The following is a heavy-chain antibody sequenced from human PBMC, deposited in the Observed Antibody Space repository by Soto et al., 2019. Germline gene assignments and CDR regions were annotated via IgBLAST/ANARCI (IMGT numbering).Heavy chain of an antibody. CDR3: ARGHYYDSSGSLFDD. CDR1: GGSISSGGYY. J-gene: IGHJ4*02. Sequence: QVQLQESGPGLVKPSQTLSLTCTVSGGSISSGGYYWSWLRQHPGKGLEWIGYIYYSGSTYYNPSLKSRVTISVDPSKNQFSLKLSSVTAADTAVYYCARGHYYDSSGSLFDDWGQGTLVTVSS. D-gene: IGHD3-22*01. V-gene: IGHV4-31*03. CDR2: IYYSGST.